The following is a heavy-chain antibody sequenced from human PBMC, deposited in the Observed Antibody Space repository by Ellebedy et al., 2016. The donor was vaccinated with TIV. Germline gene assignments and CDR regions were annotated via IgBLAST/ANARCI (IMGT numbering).Heavy chain of an antibody. J-gene: IGHJ4*02. V-gene: IGHV1-18*01. D-gene: IGHD3-9*01. CDR3: ARGGYYDILTGDPFDY. CDR1: GYTFTSYG. CDR2: ISAYNGNT. Sequence: ASVKVSXXASGYTFTSYGIRWVRQAPGQGLEWMGWISAYNGNTNYAQKLQGRVTMTTDTSTSTAYMELRSLRSDDTAVYYCARGGYYDILTGDPFDYWGQGTLVTVSS.